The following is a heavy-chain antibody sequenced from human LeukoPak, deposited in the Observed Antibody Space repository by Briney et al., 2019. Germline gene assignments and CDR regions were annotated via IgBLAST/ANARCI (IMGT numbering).Heavy chain of an antibody. J-gene: IGHJ4*02. CDR2: IRYDGSNK. CDR3: AKNEALTTVATSFGDCLNY. CDR1: GFTFSSYG. Sequence: GGSLRLSCAASGFTFSSYGMHWVRQAPGKGLEWVAFIRYDGSNKYYADSVKGRFTISRDNSKNTLYLLMNSLRAEDTAVYYCAKNEALTTVATSFGDCLNYWGQGTLVTVSS. V-gene: IGHV3-30*02. D-gene: IGHD4-17*01.